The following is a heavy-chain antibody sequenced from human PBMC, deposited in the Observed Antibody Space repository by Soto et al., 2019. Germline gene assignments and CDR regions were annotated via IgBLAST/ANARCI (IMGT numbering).Heavy chain of an antibody. D-gene: IGHD3-9*01. J-gene: IGHJ5*02. Sequence: SETLSLTCTVSGDSMTKNYRSWSMTNYYYWSWIRQTPGKGLEWIGYIYYSGTTKYNPSLKSRVSISVDTSKNQFSLRLTSLSAADTAVYYCARAASPYFDLLSAFHPWGQGTLVTVS. V-gene: IGHV4-61*08. CDR2: IYYSGTT. CDR1: GDSMTKNYRSWSMTNYYY. CDR3: ARAASPYFDLLSAFHP.